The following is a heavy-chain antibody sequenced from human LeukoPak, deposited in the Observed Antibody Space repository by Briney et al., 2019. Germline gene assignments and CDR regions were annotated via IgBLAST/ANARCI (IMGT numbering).Heavy chain of an antibody. Sequence: PSETLSLTCTVSVGSISSGDYYWSWIRQPPGKGLEWIGYIYYSGSTYYNPSLKSRVTISVDTSKNQFSLKLSSVTAADTAVYYCARDRYSGLSDYWGQGTLVTVSS. CDR3: ARDRYSGLSDY. D-gene: IGHD5-12*01. CDR1: VGSISSGDYY. V-gene: IGHV4-30-4*01. CDR2: IYYSGST. J-gene: IGHJ4*02.